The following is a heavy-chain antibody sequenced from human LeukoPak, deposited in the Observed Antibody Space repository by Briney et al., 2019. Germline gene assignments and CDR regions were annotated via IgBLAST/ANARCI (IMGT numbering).Heavy chain of an antibody. D-gene: IGHD3-3*01. CDR3: ARDGSGGVDY. V-gene: IGHV3-21*01. CDR2: ISSSSSYI. CDR1: GFTFSSYS. J-gene: IGHJ4*02. Sequence: GGSLRLSCAASGFTFSSYSMNWVLQAPGKGLEWVSSISSSSSYIYYADSVKGRFTISRDNAKNSLYLQMNSLRAEDTAVYYCARDGSGGVDYWGQGTLVTVSS.